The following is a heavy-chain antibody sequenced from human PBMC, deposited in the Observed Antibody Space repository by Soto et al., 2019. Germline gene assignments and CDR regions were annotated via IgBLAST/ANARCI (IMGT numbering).Heavy chain of an antibody. CDR3: PKSRYFDWLLLYHYDY. V-gene: IGHV3-30*18. Sequence: GGSLRLSCAASGFTFSRYGMHSVRQAPGRGLVWVAVISYDGSYKYYAESVKGRVTISRDNLKNTLFLQMNSLRADDMAVYYCPKSRYFDWLLLYHYDYWGQGVLVTVSS. CDR2: ISYDGSYK. J-gene: IGHJ4*02. D-gene: IGHD3-9*01. CDR1: GFTFSRYG.